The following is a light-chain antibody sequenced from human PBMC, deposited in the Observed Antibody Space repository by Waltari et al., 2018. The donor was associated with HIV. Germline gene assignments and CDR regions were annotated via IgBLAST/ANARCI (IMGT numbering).Light chain of an antibody. CDR1: RSNIGSHP. CDR2: DNN. J-gene: IGLJ2*01. CDR3: AAWDDSLDGL. Sequence: QSVLTQPPSASGTPGQRVTISCSGRRSNIGSHPVIWYQQLPGTAPRLLISDNNQRPSGVPDRFSGSKSGTSASLAISGLQSEDEGDYYCAAWDDSLDGLFGGGTKLTV. V-gene: IGLV1-44*01.